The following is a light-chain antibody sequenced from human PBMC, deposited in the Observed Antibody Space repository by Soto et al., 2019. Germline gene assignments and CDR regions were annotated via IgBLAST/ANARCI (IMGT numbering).Light chain of an antibody. J-gene: IGKJ1*01. Sequence: DIQMTQSPSTLSASVGDRVTITCRASQSISTWLAWYQQKPGKAPKLLIYDASSLESGVPSRFSGSGSGTEFTLTISSLQPDDFATYYCQQYNSYWKFGQGTKVDNK. CDR2: DAS. V-gene: IGKV1-5*01. CDR1: QSISTW. CDR3: QQYNSYWK.